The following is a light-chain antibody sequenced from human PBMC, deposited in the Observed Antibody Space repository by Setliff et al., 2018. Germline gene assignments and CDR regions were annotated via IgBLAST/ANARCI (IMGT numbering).Light chain of an antibody. Sequence: QSVLTQPPSASGSPGQSVTISCTGTGGLVGGYNYVSWYQQHPDKATRLIIYEVTKRPSGVPDRFSGSNSGNTSSLTVSGLQAEDEADYYCTFYSGSNNFFFGSGTKGTVL. CDR1: GGLVGGYNY. CDR3: TFYSGSNNFF. V-gene: IGLV2-8*01. J-gene: IGLJ1*01. CDR2: EVT.